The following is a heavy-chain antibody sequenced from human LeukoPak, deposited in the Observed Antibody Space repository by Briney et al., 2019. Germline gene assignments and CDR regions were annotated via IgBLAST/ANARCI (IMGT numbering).Heavy chain of an antibody. CDR3: VRDRPHNWFDP. J-gene: IGHJ5*02. V-gene: IGHV3-74*01. D-gene: IGHD6-6*01. CDR2: INNDGSTT. CDR1: GFTFNSHW. Sequence: GGSLRLSCAASGFTFNSHWMHWVRQAPGKGLVWVSRINNDGSTTIYADSVRGRFTISRDNAKNTLFLQMNSLRAEDTAVYYCVRDRPHNWFDPWGQGTLVTVSS.